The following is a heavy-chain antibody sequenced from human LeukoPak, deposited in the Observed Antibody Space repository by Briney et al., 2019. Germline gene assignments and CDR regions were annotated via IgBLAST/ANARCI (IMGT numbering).Heavy chain of an antibody. CDR2: LSYTGSS. CDR3: ARPFDTSSGFDH. CDR1: GASINTNNYY. D-gene: IGHD3-9*01. Sequence: SETLSLTCTVSGASINTNNYYWGWIRQPPGKGLEWIGGLSYTGSSYYNPSLKSPVTISGDTSKNQFSLKVRSVTAADTAVYYCARPFDTSSGFDHWGQGILVTVSS. J-gene: IGHJ4*02. V-gene: IGHV4-39*01.